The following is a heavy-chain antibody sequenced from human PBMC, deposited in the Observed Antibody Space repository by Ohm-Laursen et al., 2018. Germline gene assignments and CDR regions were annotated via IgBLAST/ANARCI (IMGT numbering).Heavy chain of an antibody. J-gene: IGHJ4*02. V-gene: IGHV1-58*01. CDR1: GFTFTSSA. Sequence: SVKVSCKASGFTFTSSAVQWVRQARGQRLEWIGWIVVGSGNTNYAQKFQERVTITRDMSTSTAYMELSSLRSEDTAVYYCAAEDRRFLEWSTVDYWGQGTLVTVSS. D-gene: IGHD3-3*01. CDR3: AAEDRRFLEWSTVDY. CDR2: IVVGSGNT.